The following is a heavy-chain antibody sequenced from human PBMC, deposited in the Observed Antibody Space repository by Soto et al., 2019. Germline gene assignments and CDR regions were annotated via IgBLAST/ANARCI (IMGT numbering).Heavy chain of an antibody. CDR1: GGSISSGGYY. V-gene: IGHV4-31*03. CDR3: ARAPLISIFFAYGMDV. J-gene: IGHJ6*02. CDR2: IYYSEKT. D-gene: IGHD3-3*02. Sequence: QVQLQESGPGLVKPSQTLSLTCTVSGGSISSGGYYWTWIRQHPGKGLEWIGYIYYSEKTYYNPSLKRRVNISVDTSKNQFSLKLSSVTAADTAVYYCARAPLISIFFAYGMDVWGQGTTVTVSS.